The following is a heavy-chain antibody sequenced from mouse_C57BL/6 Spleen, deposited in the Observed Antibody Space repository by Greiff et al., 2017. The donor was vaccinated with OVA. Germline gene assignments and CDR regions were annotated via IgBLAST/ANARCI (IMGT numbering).Heavy chain of an antibody. CDR3: ARSEGITKSFYYAMDY. D-gene: IGHD2-4*01. J-gene: IGHJ4*01. CDR1: GYTFTSYW. Sequence: QVQLQQPGAELVRPGSSVKLSCKASGYTFTSYWMDWVKQRPGQGLEWIGNIYPSDSETHYNQKFKDKATLTVDKSSSTAYMQLSSLTSEDSAVYYCARSEGITKSFYYAMDYWGQGTSVTVSS. V-gene: IGHV1-61*01. CDR2: IYPSDSET.